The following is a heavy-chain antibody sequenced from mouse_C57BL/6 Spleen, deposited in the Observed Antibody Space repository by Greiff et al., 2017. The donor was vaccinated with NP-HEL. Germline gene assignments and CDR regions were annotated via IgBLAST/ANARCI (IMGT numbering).Heavy chain of an antibody. D-gene: IGHD1-1*01. CDR1: GYTFTDYY. CDR3: AREGAYGSSSYYAMDY. Sequence: VQLVESGAELVRPGASVKLSCKASGYTFTDYYINWVKQRPGQGLEWIARIYPGSGNTYYNEKFKGKATLTAEKSSSTAYMQLSSLTSEDSAVYFCAREGAYGSSSYYAMDYWGQGTSVTVSS. CDR2: IYPGSGNT. J-gene: IGHJ4*01. V-gene: IGHV1-76*01.